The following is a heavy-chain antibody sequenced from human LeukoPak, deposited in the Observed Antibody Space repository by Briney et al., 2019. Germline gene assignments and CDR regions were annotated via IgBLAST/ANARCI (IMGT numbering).Heavy chain of an antibody. D-gene: IGHD1-26*01. V-gene: IGHV3-21*01. CDR2: ISSSTSYI. Sequence: GGSLRLSCSASGFTFSSYSMNWVRQAPGKGLEWVSSISSSTSYIYYADSVRGRFTISRDNAKNSLYLQMNSLRAEDTAVYYCARDTTKLYYSYYMDVWGKGTTVTVSS. J-gene: IGHJ6*03. CDR1: GFTFSSYS. CDR3: ARDTTKLYYSYYMDV.